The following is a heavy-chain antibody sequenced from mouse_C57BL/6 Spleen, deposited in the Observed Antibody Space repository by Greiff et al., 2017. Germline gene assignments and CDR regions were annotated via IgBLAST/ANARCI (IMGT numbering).Heavy chain of an antibody. Sequence: VQLKQPGAELVMPGASVKLSCKASGYTFTSYWMHWVKQRPGQGLEWIGEIDPSDSYTNYNQKFKGKSTLTVDKSSSTAYMQLSSLTSEDSAVYYCARSGGYDRSFDYWGQGTTLTVSS. CDR3: ARSGGYDRSFDY. D-gene: IGHD2-2*01. CDR2: IDPSDSYT. J-gene: IGHJ2*01. V-gene: IGHV1-69*01. CDR1: GYTFTSYW.